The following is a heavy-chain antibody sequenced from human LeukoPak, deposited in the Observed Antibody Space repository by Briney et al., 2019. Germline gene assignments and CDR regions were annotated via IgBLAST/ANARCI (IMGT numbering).Heavy chain of an antibody. CDR1: GGSISSHY. J-gene: IGHJ4*02. V-gene: IGHV4-59*11. Sequence: PSETLSLTCTVSGGSISSHYWGWIRQSPGKGLEWIGYIYFSGSTNYNPSLKSRVTISLDTSKSQFSLKLSSVTAADTAVYYCARGGGAFDFWGQGTLVTVSS. CDR2: IYFSGST. CDR3: ARGGGAFDF. D-gene: IGHD1-26*01.